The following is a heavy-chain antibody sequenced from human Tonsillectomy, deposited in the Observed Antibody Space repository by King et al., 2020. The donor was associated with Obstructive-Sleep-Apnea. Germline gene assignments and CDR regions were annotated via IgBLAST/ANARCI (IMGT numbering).Heavy chain of an antibody. V-gene: IGHV5-51*01. D-gene: IGHD3-22*01. CDR2: IYPGDSDT. CDR1: GYSFTTYW. Sequence: VQLVESGAEVKKPGESLKISCKGSGYSFTTYWIGWVRQMPGKGLEWMGIIYPGDSDTRYSPSFQGQVTISADKSISTAYLQWSSLKASDTAMYYCARPRAYYDDTSGYSPWHAFDIWGQGTMVTVSS. J-gene: IGHJ3*02. CDR3: ARPRAYYDDTSGYSPWHAFDI.